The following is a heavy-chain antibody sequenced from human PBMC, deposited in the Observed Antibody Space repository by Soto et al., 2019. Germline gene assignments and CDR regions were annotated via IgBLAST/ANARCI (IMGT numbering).Heavy chain of an antibody. Sequence: SETLSLTCSVSGGSISGYYWCWVRLPPGKGLEWIGNLYYTGSTNYNPSLKSRVTISGDTSKNQFSLKLSSVTAADTAVYYCALQILPGAPLGYCGPSTLVTVSS. CDR3: ALQILPGAPLGY. V-gene: IGHV4-59*01. D-gene: IGHD2-2*01. CDR2: LYYTGST. CDR1: GGSISGYY. J-gene: IGHJ4*02.